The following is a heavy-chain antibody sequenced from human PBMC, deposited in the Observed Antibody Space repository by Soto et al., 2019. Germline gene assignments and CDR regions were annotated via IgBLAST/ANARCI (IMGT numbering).Heavy chain of an antibody. V-gene: IGHV4-39*01. CDR1: GGSISSSSYY. CDR3: ARHLQWELHLIDY. CDR2: IYYSGST. D-gene: IGHD1-26*01. Sequence: TLSLTCTVSGGSISSSSYYWGWIRQPPGKGLEWIGSIYYSGSTYYNPSLKSRVTISVDTSKNQFSLKLSSVTAADTAVYYCARHLQWELHLIDYWGQGTLVTVSS. J-gene: IGHJ4*02.